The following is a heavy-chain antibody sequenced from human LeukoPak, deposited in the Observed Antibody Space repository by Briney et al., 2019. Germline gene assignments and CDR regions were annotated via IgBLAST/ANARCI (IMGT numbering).Heavy chain of an antibody. CDR1: GGSISSSSYY. Sequence: SETLSLTCTVSGGSISSSSYYWGWIRQPPGKGLEWIGSIYYSGSTYYNPSLKSRVTISVVTSKNQFSLKLSSVTAADTAVYYCARHLGYCSSTSCLSWFDPWGQGTLVTVSS. D-gene: IGHD2-2*01. J-gene: IGHJ5*02. V-gene: IGHV4-39*01. CDR3: ARHLGYCSSTSCLSWFDP. CDR2: IYYSGST.